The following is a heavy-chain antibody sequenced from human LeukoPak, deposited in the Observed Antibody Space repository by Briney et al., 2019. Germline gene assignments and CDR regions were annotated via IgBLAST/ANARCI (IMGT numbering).Heavy chain of an antibody. J-gene: IGHJ5*02. V-gene: IGHV3-33*01. CDR3: ARGMGIMAVAGRRWFDP. CDR2: IWYDGSNK. D-gene: IGHD6-19*01. CDR1: GSTFSSYG. Sequence: PGRSLRLSCAASGSTFSSYGMHWVRQAPGKGLEWVAVIWYDGSNKYYADSAKGRFTISRDNSKNTLYLQMNSLRAEDTAVYYCARGMGIMAVAGRRWFDPWGQGTLVTVSS.